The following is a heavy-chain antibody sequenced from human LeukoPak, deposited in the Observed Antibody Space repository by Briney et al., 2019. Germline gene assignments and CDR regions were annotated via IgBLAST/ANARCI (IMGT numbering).Heavy chain of an antibody. V-gene: IGHV4-4*07. CDR1: GDSMGTYY. Sequence: SETLSLTCTATGDSMGTYYMSFIRQAAGKGLEWIGRIYTSRTNWYNASLQSRVTMSIEDTNNKSFLLLTSVTAADAPVFYCVRGEYYGGGGRNWFDPWSQGTLVSVSS. CDR2: IYTSRTN. D-gene: IGHD2/OR15-2a*01. J-gene: IGHJ5*02. CDR3: VRGEYYGGGGRNWFDP.